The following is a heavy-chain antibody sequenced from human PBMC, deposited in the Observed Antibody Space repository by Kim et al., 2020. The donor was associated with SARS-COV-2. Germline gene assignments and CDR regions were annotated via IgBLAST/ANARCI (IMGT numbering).Heavy chain of an antibody. Sequence: SETLSLTCAVYGGSFSGYYWSWIRQPPGKGLEWIGEINHNGSTNYNPSLKSRVTISVDTSKNQFSLKLSSVTAADTAVYYCARGPSLRGVVRRGWFDPWGQGTLVTVSS. CDR1: GGSFSGYY. J-gene: IGHJ5*02. D-gene: IGHD3-3*01. V-gene: IGHV4-34*01. CDR3: ARGPSLRGVVRRGWFDP. CDR2: INHNGST.